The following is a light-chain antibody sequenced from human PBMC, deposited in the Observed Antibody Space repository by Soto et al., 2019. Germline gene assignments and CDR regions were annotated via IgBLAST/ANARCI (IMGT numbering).Light chain of an antibody. J-gene: IGKJ1*01. Sequence: EIVLTQSPGTLSLSPGERATLSCRASQSVNNSYLAWYQQKLGQAPRLLIYGASNRATGIPDRFSGSGSGTDFTLTISRLESEDFAMYYCQQYGSSPQTFGQGTKVDIK. CDR3: QQYGSSPQT. V-gene: IGKV3-20*01. CDR2: GAS. CDR1: QSVNNSY.